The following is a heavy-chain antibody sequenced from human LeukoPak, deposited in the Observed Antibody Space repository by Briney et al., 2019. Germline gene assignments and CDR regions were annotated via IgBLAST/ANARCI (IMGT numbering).Heavy chain of an antibody. CDR2: INPSGGST. V-gene: IGHV1-46*01. Sequence: ASVKVSCKASGGTFSSYAISWVRQAPGQGLEWMGIINPSGGSTSYAQRFQDRVTITKDTSTGTAYMDLRNLRTDDTAMYYCARNGRVRRVVKGLFEYWGQGTLVAVSS. D-gene: IGHD3-10*01. CDR3: ARNGRVRRVVKGLFEY. J-gene: IGHJ4*02. CDR1: GGTFSSYA.